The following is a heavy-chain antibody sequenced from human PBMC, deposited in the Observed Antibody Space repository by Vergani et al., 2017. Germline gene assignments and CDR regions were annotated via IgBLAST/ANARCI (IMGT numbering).Heavy chain of an antibody. CDR2: IYYSGST. V-gene: IGHV4-39*07. CDR3: ARRRRYSSSGFDY. D-gene: IGHD6-6*01. CDR1: GGSISSSSYY. J-gene: IGHJ4*02. Sequence: QLQLQESGPGLVKPSETLSLTCTVSGGSISSSSYYWGWIRQPPGKGLEWIGSIYYSGSTYYNPSLKSRVTISVDTSKNQFALKLSSVTAADTAVYYCARRRRYSSSGFDYWGQGTLVTVSS.